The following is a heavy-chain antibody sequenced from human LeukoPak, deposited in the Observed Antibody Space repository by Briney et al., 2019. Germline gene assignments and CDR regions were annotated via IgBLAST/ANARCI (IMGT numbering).Heavy chain of an antibody. CDR3: ARVDTAMVTSPVFDY. J-gene: IGHJ4*02. CDR1: GGSVSSNGHY. CDR2: IFNRRST. Sequence: SETLSLTCTVSGGSVSSNGHYWNWIRQPPGKGLEWIGYIFNRRSTNYNPSLKSRVTISVDTANNQFSLRLSSVTAADTAVYYCARVDTAMVTSPVFDYWGQGTLVTVSS. D-gene: IGHD5-18*01. V-gene: IGHV4-61*08.